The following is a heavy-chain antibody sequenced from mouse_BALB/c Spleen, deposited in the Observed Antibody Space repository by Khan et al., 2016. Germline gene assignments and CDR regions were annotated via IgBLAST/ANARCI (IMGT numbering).Heavy chain of an antibody. J-gene: IGHJ4*01. D-gene: IGHD2-14*01. V-gene: IGHV1S137*01. Sequence: QVQLQQSGAELVRPGVSVKFSCKGSGYTFTDYAMYWVKQSPAQSLEWIGVISTSNGDASSNEQFKSKATMTVDKSSSTDYMEIARLTSEDSAIYYCARDGYDYDAMDYWGQGTVVTVSS. CDR1: GYTFTDYA. CDR3: ARDGYDYDAMDY. CDR2: ISTSNGDA.